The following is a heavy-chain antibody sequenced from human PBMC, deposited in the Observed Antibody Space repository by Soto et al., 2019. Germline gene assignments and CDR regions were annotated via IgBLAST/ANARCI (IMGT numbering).Heavy chain of an antibody. CDR1: GYTFTSYY. J-gene: IGHJ2*01. D-gene: IGHD2-2*02. V-gene: IGHV1-46*01. Sequence: GASVKVSCKASGYTFTSYYMHWVRQAPGQGLEWMGIINPSGGSTSYAQKFQGRVTMTRDTSTSTVYMELSSLRSEDTAVYYCARDRMDQLLYGNWYFDLWGRGTLVTVSS. CDR3: ARDRMDQLLYGNWYFDL. CDR2: INPSGGST.